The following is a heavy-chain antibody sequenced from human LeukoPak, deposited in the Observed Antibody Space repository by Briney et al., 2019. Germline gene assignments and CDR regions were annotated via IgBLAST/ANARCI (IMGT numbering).Heavy chain of an antibody. V-gene: IGHV3-64*04. Sequence: GGSLRLSCSASGFTFSYYAMHWVRQAPGKGLEYVSAISSNGGATYYTDSVKGRFTISRDNSKNTVYLQMNSPRAEDTAVYYCARVGGDVLSGHRTGYYYAMDVWGQGTTVTVSS. CDR3: ARVGGDVLSGHRTGYYYAMDV. CDR2: ISSNGGAT. J-gene: IGHJ6*02. CDR1: GFTFSYYA. D-gene: IGHD3-3*01.